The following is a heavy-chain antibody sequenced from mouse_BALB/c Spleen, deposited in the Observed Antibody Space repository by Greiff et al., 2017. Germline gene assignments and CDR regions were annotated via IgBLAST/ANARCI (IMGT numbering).Heavy chain of an antibody. CDR3: ARSGATTWFAY. J-gene: IGHJ3*01. V-gene: IGHV1S135*01. D-gene: IGHD3-1*01. CDR1: GYSFTSYY. CDR2: IDPFNGST. Sequence: EVQLQQSGPELMKPGASVKISCKASGYSFTSYYMHWVKQSHGKSLEWIGYIDPFNGSTSYNQKFKGKATLTVDKSSSTAYMHLSSLTSEDSAVYYCARSGATTWFAYWGQGTLVTVSA.